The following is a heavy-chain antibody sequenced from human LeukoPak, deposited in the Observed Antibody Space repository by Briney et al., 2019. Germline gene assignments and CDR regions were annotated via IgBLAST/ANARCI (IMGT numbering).Heavy chain of an antibody. CDR1: GFTFDDYG. J-gene: IGHJ6*03. CDR3: ARALGLDYDYYMDV. CDR2: INWNGGST. Sequence: GGSLRLSCAASGFTFDDYGMSWVRQAPGKGLELVSGINWNGGSTGYADSVKGRFTISRDNAKNSLYLQMNSLRAEDTALYYCARALGLDYDYYMDVWGKGTTVTVSS. V-gene: IGHV3-20*04. D-gene: IGHD3-16*01.